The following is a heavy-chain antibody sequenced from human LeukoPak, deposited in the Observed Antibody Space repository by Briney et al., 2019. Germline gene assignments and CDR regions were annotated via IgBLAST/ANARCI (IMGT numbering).Heavy chain of an antibody. J-gene: IGHJ4*02. Sequence: GGSLRLSCAASGFTFDDYAMHWVRQAPGKGLEWVSGISWNSGSIGYAASVKGRFTISGDNAKNSLYLQMNSLRAEDTALYYCAKGRARSTSGGVPDYWGQGTLVTVSS. CDR3: AKGRARSTSGGVPDY. D-gene: IGHD2-2*01. CDR2: ISWNSGSI. V-gene: IGHV3-9*01. CDR1: GFTFDDYA.